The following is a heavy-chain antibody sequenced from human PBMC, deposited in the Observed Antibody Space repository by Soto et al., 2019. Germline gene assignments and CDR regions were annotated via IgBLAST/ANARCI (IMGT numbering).Heavy chain of an antibody. D-gene: IGHD1-26*01. CDR1: GFTFSSYA. V-gene: IGHV3-23*01. CDR3: AKTMGGSYPYYYYYGMDV. CDR2: ISGSGGST. J-gene: IGHJ6*02. Sequence: AGFLRLSCAASGFTFSSYAMSWVRQAPGKGLEWVSAISGSGGSTYYADSVKGRFTISRDNSKNTLYLQMNSLRAEDTAVYYCAKTMGGSYPYYYYYGMDVWGQGTTVTVSS.